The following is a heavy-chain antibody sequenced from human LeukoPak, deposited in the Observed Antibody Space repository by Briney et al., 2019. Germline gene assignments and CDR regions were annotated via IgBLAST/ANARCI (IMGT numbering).Heavy chain of an antibody. Sequence: PSETLSLTCSVSGDSISSSSSYWGWIRQPPGKGLEWIGSIYYSGSTYYNPSLKSRVTISVDTSKNQFSLKLSSVTAADTAVYYCASLTPGSGYSSGWYGSYYFDYWGQGTLVTVSS. D-gene: IGHD6-19*01. CDR1: GDSISSSSSY. J-gene: IGHJ4*02. CDR2: IYYSGST. V-gene: IGHV4-39*01. CDR3: ASLTPGSGYSSGWYGSYYFDY.